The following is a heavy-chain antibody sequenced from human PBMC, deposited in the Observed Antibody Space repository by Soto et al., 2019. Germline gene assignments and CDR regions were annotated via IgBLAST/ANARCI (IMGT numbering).Heavy chain of an antibody. Sequence: SETLSLTCTVSGGSISSSSYYWGWIRQPPGKGLEWIGSIYYSGSTYYNPSLKSRVTISVDTSKNQFSLKLSSVTAADTAVYYCASDYYDSSGYYPEFDYWGQGTLVTVSS. D-gene: IGHD3-22*01. CDR2: IYYSGST. CDR3: ASDYYDSSGYYPEFDY. J-gene: IGHJ4*02. V-gene: IGHV4-39*01. CDR1: GGSISSSSYY.